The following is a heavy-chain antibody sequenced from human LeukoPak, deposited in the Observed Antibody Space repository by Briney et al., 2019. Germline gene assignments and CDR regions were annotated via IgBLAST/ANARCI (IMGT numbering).Heavy chain of an antibody. CDR3: AKDGSGSPGYYMDV. Sequence: GGSLRLSCAASGFTFSSYWMSWVRQAPGKGLEWVSAISGSGGSTYYADSVKGRFTISRDNSKNTLYLQMNSLRAEDTAVYYCAKDGSGSPGYYMDVWGKGTTVTVSS. V-gene: IGHV3-23*01. D-gene: IGHD3-10*01. CDR2: ISGSGGST. CDR1: GFTFSSYW. J-gene: IGHJ6*03.